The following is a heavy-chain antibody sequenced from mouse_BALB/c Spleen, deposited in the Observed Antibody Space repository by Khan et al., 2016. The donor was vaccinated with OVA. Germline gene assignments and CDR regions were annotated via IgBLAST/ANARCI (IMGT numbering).Heavy chain of an antibody. D-gene: IGHD1-2*01. V-gene: IGHV3-2*02. Sequence: EVQLQESGPGLVKPSQSLSLTCTVTGYSITSGYGWNWIRQFPGNKLEWMGYISYSGSTNYNQSLKSQISITRDTSTNQFFMQLNSVTTEDTATYYCARTARIKYWGQGTTLPFSS. CDR2: ISYSGST. CDR1: GYSITSGYG. CDR3: ARTARIKY. J-gene: IGHJ2*01.